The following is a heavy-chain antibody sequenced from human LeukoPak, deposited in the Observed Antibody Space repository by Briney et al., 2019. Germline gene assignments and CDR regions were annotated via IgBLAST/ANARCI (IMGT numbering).Heavy chain of an antibody. D-gene: IGHD2-8*01. Sequence: SVKVSCKASGGTFSSYVISWVRQAPGQGLEWMGGIIPIFGTANYAQKFQGRVTITADESTSTASMELSSLRSEDTAVYYCARGRGDCSSGVCYTAYFYYGMDVWGQGTTVTVSS. J-gene: IGHJ6*02. CDR2: IIPIFGTA. CDR3: ARGRGDCSSGVCYTAYFYYGMDV. CDR1: GGTFSSYV. V-gene: IGHV1-69*13.